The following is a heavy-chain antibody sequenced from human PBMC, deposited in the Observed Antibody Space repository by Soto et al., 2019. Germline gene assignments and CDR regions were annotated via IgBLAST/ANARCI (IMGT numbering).Heavy chain of an antibody. CDR3: AREVAADGTFREDVFDI. V-gene: IGHV1-69*14. D-gene: IGHD6-13*01. CDR2: IIPIFTTT. Sequence: QVHLVQSGAEVKKPGSSVKVSCKASGGTFSNHAINWVRQAPGQGLEWMGRIIPIFTTTNYAQKFQGRVTITPDKSTITAYKELSSQKHDDTAVYYCAREVAADGTFREDVFDIWGQGTLVTVSS. CDR1: GGTFSNHA. J-gene: IGHJ3*02.